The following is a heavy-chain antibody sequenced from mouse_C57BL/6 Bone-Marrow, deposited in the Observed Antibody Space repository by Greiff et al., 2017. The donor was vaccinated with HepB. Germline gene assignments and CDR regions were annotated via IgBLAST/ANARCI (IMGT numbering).Heavy chain of an antibody. CDR3: ARGYYGSSYVCWYFDV. Sequence: QVQLQQSGAELVRPGASVKLSCKASGYTFTDYYINWVKQRPGQGLEWIARIYPGSGNTYYNEKFKGKATLTAEKSSSTAYMQLSSLTSEDSAVYFCARGYYGSSYVCWYFDVWGTGTTVTVSS. CDR1: GYTFTDYY. J-gene: IGHJ1*03. V-gene: IGHV1-76*01. D-gene: IGHD1-1*01. CDR2: IYPGSGNT.